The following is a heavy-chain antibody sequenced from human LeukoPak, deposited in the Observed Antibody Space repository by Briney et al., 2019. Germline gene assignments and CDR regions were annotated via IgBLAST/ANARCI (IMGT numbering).Heavy chain of an antibody. CDR1: GFTFNSYG. J-gene: IGHJ4*02. D-gene: IGHD3-10*01. CDR2: ISHDGSNK. CDR3: AKGRHFYGSGSYLDY. Sequence: GGSLRLSCAASGFTFNSYGMHWVRQAPGKGLEWVAVISHDGSNKYYADSVKGRFTISRDNSKNTLYLQMNSLRAEDTAVYYCAKGRHFYGSGSYLDYWGREPWSPSPQ. V-gene: IGHV3-30*18.